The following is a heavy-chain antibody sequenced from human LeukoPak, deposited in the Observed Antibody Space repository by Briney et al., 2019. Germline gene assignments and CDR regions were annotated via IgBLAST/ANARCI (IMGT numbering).Heavy chain of an antibody. D-gene: IGHD5-18*01. J-gene: IGHJ4*02. CDR3: ARGSYGYEY. Sequence: GGSLRLSCAASGFTFSSYWMHWVRQGPGKGLVWVSRINSDRSSTTYADSVKGRFTISRDNAKNTLYLQMNSLRAEDTAVYYCARGSYGYEYWGQGTLVTVSS. V-gene: IGHV3-74*01. CDR1: GFTFSSYW. CDR2: INSDRSST.